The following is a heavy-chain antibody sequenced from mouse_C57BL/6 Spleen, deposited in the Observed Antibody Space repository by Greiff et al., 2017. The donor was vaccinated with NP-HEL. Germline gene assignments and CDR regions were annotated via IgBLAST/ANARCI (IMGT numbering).Heavy chain of an antibody. CDR3: AMGYGSSYIAY. CDR2: INPGSGGT. V-gene: IGHV1-54*01. Sequence: VQLVESGAELVRPGTSVKVSCKASGYAFTNYLIEWVKQRPGQGLEWIGVINPGSGGTNYNEKFKGKATLTADKSSSTAYMQLSSLTSEDSAVYFCAMGYGSSYIAYWGQGTLVTVSA. J-gene: IGHJ3*01. CDR1: GYAFTNYL. D-gene: IGHD1-1*01.